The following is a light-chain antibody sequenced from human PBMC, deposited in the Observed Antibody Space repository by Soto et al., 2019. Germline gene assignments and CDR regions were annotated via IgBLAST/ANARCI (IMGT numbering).Light chain of an antibody. J-gene: IGKJ4*01. CDR1: QDIRNH. V-gene: IGKV1-17*01. CDR3: LHHNSYPLT. Sequence: DMQMPQSPSSPSASVGDRVTITCQASQDIRNHLGWYQQKAGKAPKRLIYAASRLQSGVPSRFSGSGSGTEFTLTITSLQPEDFATYYCLHHNSYPLTFGGGTRVEIK. CDR2: AAS.